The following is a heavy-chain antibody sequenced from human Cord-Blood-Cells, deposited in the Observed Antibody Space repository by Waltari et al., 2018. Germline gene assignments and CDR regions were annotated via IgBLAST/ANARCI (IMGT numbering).Heavy chain of an antibody. D-gene: IGHD4-17*01. J-gene: IGHJ4*02. CDR2: SDYSGGT. V-gene: IGHV4-31*03. CDR3: ARGPTVDYGGVLPEAFDY. CDR1: GGSTSSVGDA. Sequence: QVPLQESGPGLVKPSQPLSLPCTVSGGSTSSVGDACSWHRHPPGTGLERIGYSDYSGGTYEDPALKRRVTMAVDTSKIQCSLKLSSVTAADTAVYDCARGPTVDYGGVLPEAFDYWGQGTLVTVSS.